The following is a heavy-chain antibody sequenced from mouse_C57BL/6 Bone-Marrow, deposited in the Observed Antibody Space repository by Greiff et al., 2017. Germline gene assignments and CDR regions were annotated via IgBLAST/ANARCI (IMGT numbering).Heavy chain of an antibody. CDR1: GYTFTSYW. Sequence: VQLQQSGAELAKPGASVKLSCKASGYTFTSYWMHWVKQRPGQGLEWIGYINPSSGYTKYNQKFKDKATLTADKSSSTAYMQLSSLTYEDSAVYYCARLYDGYPRYFDVWGTGTTVTVSS. D-gene: IGHD2-3*01. V-gene: IGHV1-7*01. CDR3: ARLYDGYPRYFDV. CDR2: INPSSGYT. J-gene: IGHJ1*03.